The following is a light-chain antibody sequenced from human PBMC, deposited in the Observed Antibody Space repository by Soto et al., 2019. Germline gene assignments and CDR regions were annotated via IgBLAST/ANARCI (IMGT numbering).Light chain of an antibody. Sequence: EIVLTQSPATLSSSPGETATLSCRANQYFGTRLAWYQHKPGQAPRLLIYYTSNRATGIPARFSGSGSGTDFTLTINSLAPEDFAIYYCHQRQSWPRTFGQGTKVDIK. CDR1: QYFGTR. J-gene: IGKJ1*01. CDR3: HQRQSWPRT. V-gene: IGKV3-11*01. CDR2: YTS.